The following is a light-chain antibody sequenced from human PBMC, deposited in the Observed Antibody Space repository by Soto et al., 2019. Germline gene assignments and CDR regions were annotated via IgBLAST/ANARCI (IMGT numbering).Light chain of an antibody. Sequence: QLVLTQPASVSGSPGQSITISCTGTSIDVGGYNYVSWYQQHPGKAPKLMIYDVSNRPSGLSNRFSGSKSGNTASLTISGLQAEDEADYYCSSYTSSSTPYVFGTGTKLTVL. CDR3: SSYTSSSTPYV. CDR2: DVS. CDR1: SIDVGGYNY. V-gene: IGLV2-14*03. J-gene: IGLJ1*01.